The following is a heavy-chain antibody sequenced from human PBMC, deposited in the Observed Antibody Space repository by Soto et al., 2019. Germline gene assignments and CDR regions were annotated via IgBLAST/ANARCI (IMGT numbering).Heavy chain of an antibody. CDR2: IYYSGST. D-gene: IGHD2-2*01. J-gene: IGHJ6*02. V-gene: IGHV4-30-4*01. CDR1: GGSISSGDYY. Sequence: PSETLSLTCTVSGGSISSGDYYWSWIRQPPGKGLEWIGYIYYSGSTYYNPSLKSRVTISVDTSKNQFSLKLSSVTAADTAVYYCASGYTDIVVVPAANGNYGMDVWGQGTTVTVSS. CDR3: ASGYTDIVVVPAANGNYGMDV.